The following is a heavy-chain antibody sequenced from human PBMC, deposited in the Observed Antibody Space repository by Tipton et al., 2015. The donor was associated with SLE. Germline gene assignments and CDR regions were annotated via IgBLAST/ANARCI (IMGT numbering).Heavy chain of an antibody. V-gene: IGHV4-34*01. CDR1: GGSFSGYY. CDR3: ARENYFDY. Sequence: TLSLTCAVYGGSFSGYYWSWIRQPPGKGLEWIGEIYHSGSTNYNPSLKSRVTISVDTSKNQFSLKLSSVTAADTAVYYCARENYFDYWGQGTLVTVSS. CDR2: IYHSGST. J-gene: IGHJ4*02. D-gene: IGHD2/OR15-2a*01.